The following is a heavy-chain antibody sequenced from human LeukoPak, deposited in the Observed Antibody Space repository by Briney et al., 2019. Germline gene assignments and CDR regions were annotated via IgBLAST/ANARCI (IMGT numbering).Heavy chain of an antibody. CDR3: ARGRFRDIVVVPAAMGY. V-gene: IGHV4-39*01. D-gene: IGHD2-2*01. CDR1: GGSISSSSYY. Sequence: PSETLSLTCTVSGGSISSSSYYWGWIRQPPGKGLEWIGSIYYSGSTYYNPSLKSRVTISVDTSKNQFSLKLSSVTAADTAVYYCARGRFRDIVVVPAAMGYWGQGTLVTVSS. CDR2: IYYSGST. J-gene: IGHJ4*02.